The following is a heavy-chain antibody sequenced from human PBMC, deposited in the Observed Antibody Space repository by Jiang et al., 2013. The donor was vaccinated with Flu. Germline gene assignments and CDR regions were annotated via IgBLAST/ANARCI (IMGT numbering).Heavy chain of an antibody. CDR3: ASGGSYAPIDY. J-gene: IGHJ4*02. CDR1: GYHFTGYY. Sequence: KVSCKASGYHFTGYYIHWVRQAPGQGLEWMGIIKPSGGNTNYAQKFQGRVTMTRDTSTSTVSMALSSLRSDDTAVYFCASGGSYAPIDYWGQGTLVTVSS. V-gene: IGHV1-46*03. CDR2: IKPSGGNT. D-gene: IGHD1-26*01.